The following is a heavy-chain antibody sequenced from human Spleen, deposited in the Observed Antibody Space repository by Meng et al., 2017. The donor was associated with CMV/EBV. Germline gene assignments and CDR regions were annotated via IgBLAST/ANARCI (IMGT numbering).Heavy chain of an antibody. D-gene: IGHD6-19*01. CDR3: ARQYSSHFDY. CDR2: IYPGDSDT. V-gene: IGHV5-51*01. J-gene: IGHJ4*02. Sequence: GESLKISCKTSGYNFISYWIAWVRQKPGKGLEWMGIIYPGDSDTRYSPSFQGQVTISADKSITTAYLQWSSLRASDTAIYYCARQYSSHFDYWGQGTTVTVSS. CDR1: GYNFISYW.